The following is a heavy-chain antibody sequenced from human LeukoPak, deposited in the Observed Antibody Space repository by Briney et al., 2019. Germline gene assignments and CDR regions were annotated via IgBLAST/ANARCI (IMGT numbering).Heavy chain of an antibody. V-gene: IGHV1-18*01. J-gene: IGHJ6*02. CDR3: ARRLTDSGGYHPYYYYGMDV. CDR1: GYTFTSYG. CDR2: ISAYNGNT. Sequence: ASVKVSCKGSGYTFTSYGINWVRQAPGQGLEWMGWISAYNGNTNYAQRLQGRLTMTTDTPTSTAYMELRSLTSDDTAVYYCARRLTDSGGYHPYYYYGMDVWGQGTTVTVSS. D-gene: IGHD3-22*01.